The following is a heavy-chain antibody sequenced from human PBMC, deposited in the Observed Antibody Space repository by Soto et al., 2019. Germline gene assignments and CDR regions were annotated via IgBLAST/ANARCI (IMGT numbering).Heavy chain of an antibody. Sequence: SETLYLTCSVFGGSLTGDYLSWIRQPAGKGLQWIGRVFGNGAGTPIYNSLLKSRARMSADPSKRQFSLTLTSVTAADTAVYYCARDLPPYGGRRSPPTGAFEDWGQGIMVTVPS. D-gene: IGHD2-15*01. CDR1: GGSLTGDY. CDR3: ARDLPPYGGRRSPPTGAFED. CDR2: VFGNGAGTP. V-gene: IGHV4-4*07. J-gene: IGHJ4*02.